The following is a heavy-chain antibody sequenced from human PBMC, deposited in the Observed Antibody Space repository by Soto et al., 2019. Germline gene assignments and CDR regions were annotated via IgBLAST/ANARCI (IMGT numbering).Heavy chain of an antibody. Sequence: QVQLQESGPGLVKPSETLSLTCTVSGGSISSYYWSWIRQPPGKGLEWIGYIYYSGSTNYNPSLPSRVTISVEPSKNQFSLKLSPVTAADPAVYYCARHSSGWYGYWGQGTLVTVSS. V-gene: IGHV4-59*08. J-gene: IGHJ4*02. CDR2: IYYSGST. D-gene: IGHD6-19*01. CDR1: GGSISSYY. CDR3: ARHSSGWYGY.